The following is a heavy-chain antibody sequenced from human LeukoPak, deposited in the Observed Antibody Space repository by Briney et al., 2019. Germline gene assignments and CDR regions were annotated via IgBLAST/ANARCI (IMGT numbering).Heavy chain of an antibody. J-gene: IGHJ3*01. CDR2: ISGSGTGT. CDR1: WFTLCAHA. Sequence: GALRLSRAAPWFTLCAHAITWGRPAPGKGLGCGSIISGSGTGTYYADSVKGRFTISRDNSKNTLYLQMNSLRAEDTAVYYCARSSGGSYYGAFDVWGQGTMVAVSS. CDR3: ARSSGGSYYGAFDV. V-gene: IGHV3-23*01. D-gene: IGHD1-26*01.